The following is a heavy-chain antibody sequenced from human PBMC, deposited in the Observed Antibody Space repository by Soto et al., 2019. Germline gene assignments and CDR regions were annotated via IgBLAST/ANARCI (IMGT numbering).Heavy chain of an antibody. CDR2: MQPSTGRT. CDR3: ARGVSVGVDY. D-gene: IGHD1-26*01. V-gene: IGHV1-8*01. Sequence: GASVKVSFKASGYSFTSLDINWVRQTAGQGLEWMGWMQPSTGRTGYAQKFQGRVTMTRDTSINTAYMELTTLTSDDTAFYYCARGVSVGVDYWGQGTLVTVSS. CDR1: GYSFTSLD. J-gene: IGHJ4*02.